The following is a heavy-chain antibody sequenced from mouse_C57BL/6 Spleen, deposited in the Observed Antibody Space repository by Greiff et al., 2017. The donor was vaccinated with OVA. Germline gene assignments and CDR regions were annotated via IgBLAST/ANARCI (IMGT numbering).Heavy chain of an antibody. J-gene: IGHJ1*03. CDR2: ISNGGGST. CDR3: ARPTVVGYFDV. D-gene: IGHD1-1*01. Sequence: EVQVVESGGGLVQPGGSLKLSCAASGFTFSDYYMYWVRQTPEKRLEWVAYISNGGGSTYYPDTVKGRFTISRDNAKNTLYLQMSRLKSEDTAMYYCARPTVVGYFDVWGTGTTVTVAS. V-gene: IGHV5-12*01. CDR1: GFTFSDYY.